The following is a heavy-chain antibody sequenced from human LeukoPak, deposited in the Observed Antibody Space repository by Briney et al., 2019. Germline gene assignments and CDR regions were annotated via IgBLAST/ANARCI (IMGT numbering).Heavy chain of an antibody. D-gene: IGHD3-10*01. J-gene: IGHJ5*02. CDR1: GGSFSGYY. Sequence: TSETLSLTCAVYGGSFSGYYWSWIRQPPGKGLEWIGEINHSGSTNYNPSLKSRVTISVDTSKNQFSLKLSSVTAADTAVYYCARDRNPYYYGSGTPGWFDPWGQGTLVTVSS. CDR3: ARDRNPYYYGSGTPGWFDP. CDR2: INHSGST. V-gene: IGHV4-34*01.